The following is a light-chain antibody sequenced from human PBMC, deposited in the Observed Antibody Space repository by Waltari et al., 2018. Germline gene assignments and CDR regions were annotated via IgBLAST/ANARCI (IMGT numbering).Light chain of an antibody. Sequence: DIVMTQTPLSLPITPGEPASISCRSSQSLLHSNGNTYLHWYLQKPGQSPQLLIYGGSNRASGVPDRFSGSGSGTDFTLKISKVEAEDVGVYYCVQAIAFPPRGSFGQGTKVEIK. CDR3: VQAIAFPPRGS. CDR2: GGS. CDR1: QSLLHSNGNTY. V-gene: IGKV2-40*01. J-gene: IGKJ2*04.